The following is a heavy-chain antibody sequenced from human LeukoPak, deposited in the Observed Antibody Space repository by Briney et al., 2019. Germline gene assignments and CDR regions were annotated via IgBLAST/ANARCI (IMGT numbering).Heavy chain of an antibody. Sequence: SETLSLTCTVSGGSIRTDSYNWGWIRQPPGKGLEWIASIRYSGTTYYNPSLKSRVTISVDTSKNQFSLKLSSVTAADTAVYYCARAVWDYWGQGTLVTVSS. J-gene: IGHJ4*02. CDR1: GGSIRTDSYN. CDR3: ARAVWDY. V-gene: IGHV4-39*07. CDR2: IRYSGTT.